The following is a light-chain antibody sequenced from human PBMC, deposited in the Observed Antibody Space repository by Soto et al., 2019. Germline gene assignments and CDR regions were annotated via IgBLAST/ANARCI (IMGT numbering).Light chain of an antibody. J-gene: IGKJ4*01. V-gene: IGKV1-33*01. CDR2: DAS. Sequence: DLQMTQSPSSLSASVGDRVTITCQASQDISDYINWYQQKAGKAPKLLIYDASNLDTGVPSRFSGSGSGTDFTFTISSLQAEDIATYYCQQHDNLPLTFGGGTKVEIK. CDR3: QQHDNLPLT. CDR1: QDISDY.